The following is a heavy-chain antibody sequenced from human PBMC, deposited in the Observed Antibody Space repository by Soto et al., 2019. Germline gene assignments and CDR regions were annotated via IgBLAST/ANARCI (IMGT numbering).Heavy chain of an antibody. Sequence: EVQLLESGGGLVQPGGSLRLSCAASGFTFSSYAMSWVRQVPGKGLEWVSTISGSGGSRYYADSVEGRFTISRDNSKNTLYLQMNSLSAEDTAAYYCAKDIRQAGSCLDYWGQGTLFTVSS. D-gene: IGHD2-15*01. CDR2: ISGSGGSR. CDR1: GFTFSSYA. V-gene: IGHV3-23*01. CDR3: AKDIRQAGSCLDY. J-gene: IGHJ4*02.